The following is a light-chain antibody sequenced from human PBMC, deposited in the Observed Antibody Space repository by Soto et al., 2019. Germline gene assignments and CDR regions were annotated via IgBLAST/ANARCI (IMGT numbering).Light chain of an antibody. V-gene: IGKV1-12*01. Sequence: DVQMTQSPSSVSASVGDRVTITCRASEYIGSWLAWYQQRPGKAPRLLIYGASNLQSGVPSRFSGSHSGTDFTLTISSLQPDDFATYFCQQVRTFPLTFGGGTKVDIK. CDR1: EYIGSW. J-gene: IGKJ4*01. CDR3: QQVRTFPLT. CDR2: GAS.